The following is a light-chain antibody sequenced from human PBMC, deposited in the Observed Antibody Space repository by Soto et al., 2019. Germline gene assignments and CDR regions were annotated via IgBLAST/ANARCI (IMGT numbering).Light chain of an antibody. Sequence: DLQVTQSQPSQSASVGDRVTITCRVSQSISSYLNWYQQKPGKAPKLLIYAASSLQSGVPSRFSGSGSGTDFTLTISSLQPEDFATYYCQQSYSTPITFGQGTRLEI. V-gene: IGKV1-39*01. CDR1: QSISSY. CDR2: AAS. J-gene: IGKJ5*01. CDR3: QQSYSTPIT.